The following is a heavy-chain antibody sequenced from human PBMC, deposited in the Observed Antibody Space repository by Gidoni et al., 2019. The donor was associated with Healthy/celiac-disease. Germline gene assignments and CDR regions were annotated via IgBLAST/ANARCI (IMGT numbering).Heavy chain of an antibody. D-gene: IGHD2-15*01. CDR3: ARNGRSGGSTIDY. J-gene: IGHJ4*02. CDR1: GGSFSGSY. V-gene: IGHV4-34*01. Sequence: QVQLQQWGAGLLKPSETLSLTCAVYGGSFSGSYWSWIRQPPGKGLEWIGEINHSGSTNYNPYLKSRVTISVDTSKNQFSLKLSSVTAADTAVYYCARNGRSGGSTIDYWGQGTLVTVSS. CDR2: INHSGST.